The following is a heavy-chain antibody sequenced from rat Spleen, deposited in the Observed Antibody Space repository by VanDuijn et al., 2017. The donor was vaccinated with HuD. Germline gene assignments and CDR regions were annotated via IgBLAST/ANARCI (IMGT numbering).Heavy chain of an antibody. CDR2: ISPSGGTT. J-gene: IGHJ2*01. CDR3: TRHPDYSNYFDY. V-gene: IGHV5-25*01. CDR1: GFTFSDHF. Sequence: EVQLVESDGGLVQPGRSLKLSCAASGFTFSDHFMAWVRQAPTKGLEWVASISPSGGTTYYRDSVKGRFTVSRDNAKSTLYLQMDSLRSEDTATYYCTRHPDYSNYFDYWGQGVMVTVSS. D-gene: IGHD1-1*01.